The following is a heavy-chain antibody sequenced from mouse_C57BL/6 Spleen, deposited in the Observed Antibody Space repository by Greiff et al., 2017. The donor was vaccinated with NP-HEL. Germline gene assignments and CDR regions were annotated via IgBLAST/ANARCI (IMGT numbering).Heavy chain of an antibody. CDR2: IYPGDGDT. CDR3: ANDYGAMDY. D-gene: IGHD2-4*01. Sequence: VQLVESGPELVKPGASVKISCKASGYAFSSSWMNWVKQRPGKGLEWIGRIYPGDGDTNYNGKFKGKATLTADQSSSTAYMQLSSLTSEDSAVYFCANDYGAMDYWGQGTSVTVSS. J-gene: IGHJ4*01. CDR1: GYAFSSSW. V-gene: IGHV1-82*01.